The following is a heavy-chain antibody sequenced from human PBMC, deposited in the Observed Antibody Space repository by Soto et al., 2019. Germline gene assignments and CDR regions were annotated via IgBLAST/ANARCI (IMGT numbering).Heavy chain of an antibody. CDR2: IYTSGST. V-gene: IGHV4-4*07. J-gene: IGHJ4*02. D-gene: IGHD2-2*01. Sequence: QVQLQESGPGLVKPSETLSLTCTVSGGSISSYYWSWIRQPAGKGLEWIGRIYTSGSTNYNPSLKSRVTMSVDTSKNQFALKLSSVTAADTAVYYCARDVGGNCSSTSCYYYFDYWGQGTLVTVSS. CDR1: GGSISSYY. CDR3: ARDVGGNCSSTSCYYYFDY.